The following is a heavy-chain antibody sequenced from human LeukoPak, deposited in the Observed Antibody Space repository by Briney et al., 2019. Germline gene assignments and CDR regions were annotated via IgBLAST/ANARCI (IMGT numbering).Heavy chain of an antibody. Sequence: GASVKVSCKASGYTFTSYDINWVRQATGQGLEWMGWRNPNSGNTGYAQKFQGRVTITRNTSISTAYMELSSLRSEDTAVYYCAREKDIRGAAAGFDYWGQGTLVTVSS. D-gene: IGHD6-13*01. CDR1: GYTFTSYD. V-gene: IGHV1-8*03. CDR3: AREKDIRGAAAGFDY. CDR2: RNPNSGNT. J-gene: IGHJ4*02.